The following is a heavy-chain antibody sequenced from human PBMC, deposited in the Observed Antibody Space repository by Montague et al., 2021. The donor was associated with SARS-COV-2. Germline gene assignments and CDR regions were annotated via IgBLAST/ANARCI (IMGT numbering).Heavy chain of an antibody. CDR2: IYHSGST. J-gene: IGHJ6*02. CDR3: ARFAPYYGSGSYYNGGMDV. Sequence: SETLSLTCAVSGGSISSSNWWSWVRQPPGKGLEWIGEIYHSGSTNYNPSLKSRVTISVDKSKNQFSLKLSSVTAADTAVYYCARFAPYYGSGSYYNGGMDVWGQGTTVTVSS. V-gene: IGHV4-4*02. D-gene: IGHD3-10*01. CDR1: GGSISSSNW.